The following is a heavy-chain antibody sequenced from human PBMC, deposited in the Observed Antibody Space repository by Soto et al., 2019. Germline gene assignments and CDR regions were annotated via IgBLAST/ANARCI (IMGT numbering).Heavy chain of an antibody. Sequence: SGPTLVNPTQTLPLTCTVSGFSVSTSGMCVSWIRQPPGKALEWLALIDWDNNKYYSSSLKSRLTISNDTSKNQVVLTMPNVDPVDTATYYCARSTGYYYYYGVDVWGQGTTVTVSS. J-gene: IGHJ6*02. D-gene: IGHD1-1*01. CDR3: ARSTGYYYYYGVDV. CDR2: IDWDNNK. V-gene: IGHV2-70*13. CDR1: GFSVSTSGMC.